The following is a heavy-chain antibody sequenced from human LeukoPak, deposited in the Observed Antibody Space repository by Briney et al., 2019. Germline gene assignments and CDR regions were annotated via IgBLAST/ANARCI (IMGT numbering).Heavy chain of an antibody. D-gene: IGHD3-22*01. Sequence: ASVKVSCKASGYTFTSYYMHWVRQAPGQGLEWMGIINPSGGSTSYAQKFQGRVTMTRDTSTSTVYMELSSLRSEDTAVYYCARDQYYYDSSGYSPGFFDYWGQGTLVTVSS. CDR1: GYTFTSYY. V-gene: IGHV1-46*01. J-gene: IGHJ4*02. CDR3: ARDQYYYDSSGYSPGFFDY. CDR2: INPSGGST.